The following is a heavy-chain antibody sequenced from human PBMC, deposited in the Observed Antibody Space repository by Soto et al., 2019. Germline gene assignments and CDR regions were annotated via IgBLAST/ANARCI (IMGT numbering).Heavy chain of an antibody. CDR1: GFTFSSYA. Sequence: VGSLRLSCAASGFTFSSYAMHWVRQAPGKGLEWVAVISYDGSNKYYADPVKGRFTISRDNSKNTLYLQMNSLRAEDTAVYYCARGYCSGGSCPPGGDAFDIWGQGTMVTVSS. CDR3: ARGYCSGGSCPPGGDAFDI. V-gene: IGHV3-30-3*01. J-gene: IGHJ3*02. D-gene: IGHD2-15*01. CDR2: ISYDGSNK.